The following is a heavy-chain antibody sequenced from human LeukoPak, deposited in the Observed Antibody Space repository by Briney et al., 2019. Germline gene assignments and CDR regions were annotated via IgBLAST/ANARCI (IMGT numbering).Heavy chain of an antibody. V-gene: IGHV3-30*18. CDR2: ISYDGSNK. D-gene: IGHD6-6*01. CDR3: AKDASAVHSSSSEYYYYYYMDV. Sequence: PGGSLRLSCAASGFTFSSYGMHWVRQAPGKGLEWVAVISYDGSNKYYADSVKGRFTISRDNSKNTLYLQMNSLRAEDTAVYYCAKDASAVHSSSSEYYYYYYMDVWGKGTTVTVSS. J-gene: IGHJ6*03. CDR1: GFTFSSYG.